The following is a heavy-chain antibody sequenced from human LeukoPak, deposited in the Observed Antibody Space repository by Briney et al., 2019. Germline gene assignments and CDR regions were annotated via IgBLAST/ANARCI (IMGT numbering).Heavy chain of an antibody. CDR3: AKDLGVLRYFDTPNFDY. V-gene: IGHV3-23*01. CDR2: ISGSGGST. J-gene: IGHJ4*02. D-gene: IGHD3-9*01. CDR1: GFTFSSYA. Sequence: PGGSLRLSCAASGFTFSSYAMSWVRQAPGKGLEWVSAISGSGGSTYYADSVKGRFTISRDNSKNTLYLQMNSLRAEDTAVYYCAKDLGVLRYFDTPNFDYWGQGTLATVSS.